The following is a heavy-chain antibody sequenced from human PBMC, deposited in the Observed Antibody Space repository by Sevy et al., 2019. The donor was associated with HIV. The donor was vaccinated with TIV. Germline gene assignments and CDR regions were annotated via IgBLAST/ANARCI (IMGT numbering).Heavy chain of an antibody. V-gene: IGHV3-33*01. J-gene: IGHJ2*01. CDR3: ARDSGSNWYFDL. CDR1: GFTFSSYG. CDR2: IWNDGSTR. D-gene: IGHD1-26*01. Sequence: GGSLRLSCAASGFTFSSYGMHWVRQAPGKGLEWLGTIWNDGSTRYYADSVKGRFAISRDNSKNTMYLQMNSLRAEDTAVYSCARDSGSNWYFDLWGRGTLVTVSS.